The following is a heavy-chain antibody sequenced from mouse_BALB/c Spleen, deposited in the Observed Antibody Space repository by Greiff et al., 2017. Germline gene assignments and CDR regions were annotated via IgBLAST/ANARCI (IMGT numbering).Heavy chain of an antibody. V-gene: IGHV1S81*02. D-gene: IGHD1-1*01. CDR1: GYTFTSYW. Sequence: QVQLQQPGAELVKPGASVKLSCKASGYTFTSYWMHWVKQRPGQGLEWIGEINPSNGRTNYNEKFKSKATLTVDKSSSTAYMQLSSLTSEDSAVYYCARGGNLYGSSPLFAYWGQGTLVTVSA. CDR3: ARGGNLYGSSPLFAY. J-gene: IGHJ3*01. CDR2: INPSNGRT.